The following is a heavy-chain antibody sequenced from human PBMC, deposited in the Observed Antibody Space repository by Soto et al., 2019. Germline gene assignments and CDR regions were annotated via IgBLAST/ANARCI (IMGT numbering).Heavy chain of an antibody. D-gene: IGHD6-19*01. CDR2: ISYDGSNK. J-gene: IGHJ6*02. V-gene: IGHV3-30*18. CDR3: AKDTGSGIAVAGHYYYYGMDV. CDR1: GFTFSSYG. Sequence: QVQLVESGGGVVQPGRSLRLSCAASGFTFSSYGMHWVRQAPGKGLEWVAVISYDGSNKYYADSVKGRFTISRDNSKKTLYLQMNSRRAEDTAVYYCAKDTGSGIAVAGHYYYYGMDVWGQGTTVTVSS.